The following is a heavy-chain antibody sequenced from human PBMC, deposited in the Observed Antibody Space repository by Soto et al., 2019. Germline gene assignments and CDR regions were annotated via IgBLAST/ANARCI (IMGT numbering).Heavy chain of an antibody. J-gene: IGHJ4*01. V-gene: IGHV3-21*01. CDR2: ISSSSSYI. CDR3: ARVTSLHYYGSASYDY. D-gene: IGHD3-10*01. CDR1: GFTFSNYG. Sequence: EVQQVESGGGLVKPGGSLRLSCAASGFTFSNYGRNWVRQPPGKGLEWVSSISSSSSYIYYADSVKGRFTISRDNAKSSLYLQMNSRRAEDTAVYYCARVTSLHYYGSASYDYWGHGTLVTVSS.